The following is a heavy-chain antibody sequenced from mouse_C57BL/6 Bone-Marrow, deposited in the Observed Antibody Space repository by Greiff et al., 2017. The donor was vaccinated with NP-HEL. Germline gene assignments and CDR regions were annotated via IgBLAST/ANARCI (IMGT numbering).Heavy chain of an antibody. CDR1: GYTFTSYT. CDR2: INPSSGYT. Sequence: QVQLQQSGAELARPGASVKMSCKASGYTFTSYTMHWVKQRPGQGLEWIGYINPSSGYTKYNQKFKDKATLTADKSSSTAYMQLSSLTSEDSAVYYWARSPDYYGSSYDAMDYWGQGTSVTVSS. CDR3: ARSPDYYGSSYDAMDY. D-gene: IGHD1-1*01. J-gene: IGHJ4*01. V-gene: IGHV1-4*01.